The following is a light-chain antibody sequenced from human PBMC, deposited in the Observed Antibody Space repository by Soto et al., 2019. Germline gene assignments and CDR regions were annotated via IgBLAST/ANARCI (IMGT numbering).Light chain of an antibody. CDR3: QRYNNWPLT. CDR2: DVS. V-gene: IGKV3-15*01. CDR1: QGVATN. J-gene: IGKJ4*01. Sequence: EIVMTQSPATLSVSPGERATLSCRAGQGVATNFAWYQQKSGQSPRLLIYDVSTRATGVPARFSGSRSGTEFTLTINSLQSEDFAVYYCQRYNNWPLTFGGGTKVDIK.